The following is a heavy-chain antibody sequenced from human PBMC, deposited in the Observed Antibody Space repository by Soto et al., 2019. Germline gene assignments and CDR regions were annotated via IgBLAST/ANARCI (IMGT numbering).Heavy chain of an antibody. CDR2: TYFRSKWYN. Sequence: SQTLSLTCAISGDSVPSNTASWNWIRQSPSRGLEWLGRTYFRSKWYNDYAVSVKSRIIINPDTSNNQFSLQLNSVTPEDTAVYFCAKGDNLGPKTGYAFDPWGQGIMVTVSS. CDR1: GDSVPSNTAS. V-gene: IGHV6-1*01. CDR3: AKGDNLGPKTGYAFDP. J-gene: IGHJ5*02. D-gene: IGHD5-12*01.